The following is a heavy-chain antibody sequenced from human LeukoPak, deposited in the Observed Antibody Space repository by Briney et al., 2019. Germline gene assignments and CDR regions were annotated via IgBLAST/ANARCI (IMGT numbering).Heavy chain of an antibody. J-gene: IGHJ5*02. D-gene: IGHD6-6*01. Sequence: GASLTVSCTASGYTFTGYYMHWVRQAPGQGLDWMGWINPNSGGTNYARKCRSRVTMTRDTSISTAYMELSSLRSEDTAVYYCARSSSSWIGVLNWFDPWGQGTLVTVSS. CDR3: ARSSSSWIGVLNWFDP. CDR1: GYTFTGYY. CDR2: INPNSGGT. V-gene: IGHV1-2*02.